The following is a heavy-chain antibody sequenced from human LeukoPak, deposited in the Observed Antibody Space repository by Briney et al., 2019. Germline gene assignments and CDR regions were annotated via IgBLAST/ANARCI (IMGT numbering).Heavy chain of an antibody. CDR3: ARAEGYYDFWSGYLDAFDI. D-gene: IGHD3-3*01. CDR2: IYYSGST. Sequence: SETLSLTCTVSGGSISSYYWSWIRQPPGKGLEWIGYIYYSGSTNYNPSLKSRVTISVDTSKNQFSLKLSSVTAADTAVYYCARAEGYYDFWSGYLDAFDIWGQGTMVTVSS. V-gene: IGHV4-59*01. CDR1: GGSISSYY. J-gene: IGHJ3*02.